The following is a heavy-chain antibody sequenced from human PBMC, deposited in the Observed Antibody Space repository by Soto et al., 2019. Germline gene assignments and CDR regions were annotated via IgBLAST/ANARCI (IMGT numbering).Heavy chain of an antibody. V-gene: IGHV3-21*01. CDR1: GFTFSSYS. Sequence: PGGSLRLSCAASGFTFSSYSMNWVRQAPGKGLEWVSSISSSSSYIYYADSVKGRFTISRDNAKNSLYLQMNSLRAEDTAVYYCATGSVGATHFDYWGQGTLVTVSS. J-gene: IGHJ4*02. CDR2: ISSSSSYI. D-gene: IGHD1-26*01. CDR3: ATGSVGATHFDY.